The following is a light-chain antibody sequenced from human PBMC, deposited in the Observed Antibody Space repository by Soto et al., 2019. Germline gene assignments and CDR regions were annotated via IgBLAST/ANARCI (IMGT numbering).Light chain of an antibody. CDR2: EDN. V-gene: IGLV6-57*01. CDR1: SGSIASYY. Sequence: NFMLTHPHSLSESPGKTVTISCTRSSGSIASYYVQWYQQRPGSSPATVIYEDNQRPSGVPDRFSGSVDSSSNSASLVISGLKTEDEADYVCQSYVTSQQGVFGGGTQLTLL. CDR3: QSYVTSQQGV. J-gene: IGLJ3*02.